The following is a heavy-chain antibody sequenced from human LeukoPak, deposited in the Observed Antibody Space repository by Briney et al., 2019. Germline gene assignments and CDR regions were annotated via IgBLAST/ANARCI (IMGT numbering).Heavy chain of an antibody. CDR1: GLTFSSYA. D-gene: IGHD3-22*01. J-gene: IGHJ4*02. CDR3: AKSRRYYDSSGYFDY. CDR2: TSGSGGGT. Sequence: GGSLRLSCAASGLTFSSYAMSWVRQAPGRGLEWVSATSGSGGGTYYADSVKGRFSISRDNSKNTLYLQMNSLRAEDTAVYYCAKSRRYYDSSGYFDYWGQGTLVTVSS. V-gene: IGHV3-23*01.